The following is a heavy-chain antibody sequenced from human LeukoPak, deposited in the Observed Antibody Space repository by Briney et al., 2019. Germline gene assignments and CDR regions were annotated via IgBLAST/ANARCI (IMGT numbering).Heavy chain of an antibody. J-gene: IGHJ5*02. CDR1: GYSISSGYY. D-gene: IGHD2-2*01. V-gene: IGHV4-38-2*02. CDR2: IYHSGST. Sequence: SKTLSLTCAVSGYSISSGYYWGWIRQPPGKGLEWIGNIYHSGSTYYNPSLKSRVIISVDTSKNQFSLKLSSVTAADTAVYYCARETAAAEVDPWGQGTLVTVSS. CDR3: ARETAAAEVDP.